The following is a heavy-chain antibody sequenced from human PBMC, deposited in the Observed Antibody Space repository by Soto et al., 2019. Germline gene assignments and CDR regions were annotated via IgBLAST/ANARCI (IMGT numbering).Heavy chain of an antibody. CDR3: ARDLSSSGWYRAFDI. CDR2: INPNSGGT. D-gene: IGHD6-19*01. Sequence: ASVKVSCKASGYTFTGYYMHWVRQAPGQGLEWMGWINPNSGGTNYAQKFQGWVTMTRDTSISTAYMELSRLRSDDTAVYYCARDLSSSGWYRAFDIWGQGTMVTVSS. V-gene: IGHV1-2*04. CDR1: GYTFTGYY. J-gene: IGHJ3*02.